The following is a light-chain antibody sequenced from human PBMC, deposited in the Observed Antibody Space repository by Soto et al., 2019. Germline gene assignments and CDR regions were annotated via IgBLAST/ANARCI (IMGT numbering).Light chain of an antibody. CDR3: SSYTTSSTLI. CDR1: SSDVGRYKL. V-gene: IGLV2-14*03. CDR2: DVT. Sequence: QSALTQPASVSGSPGQSITISCPGTSSDVGRYKLVSWYQQHPGKAPKLMIYDVTNRPSGVSNRFSGSKSGNTASLTISGLQAEDEADYYCSSYTTSSTLIFGGGTKLTVL. J-gene: IGLJ2*01.